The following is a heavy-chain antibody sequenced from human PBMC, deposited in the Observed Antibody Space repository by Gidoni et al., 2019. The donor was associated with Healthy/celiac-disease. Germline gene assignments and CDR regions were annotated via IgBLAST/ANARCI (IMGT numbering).Heavy chain of an antibody. CDR1: GGSISSGSYY. D-gene: IGHD1-26*01. V-gene: IGHV4-61*02. CDR2: IYTSGST. Sequence: QVQLQESGPGRVKPSQTLSPTGTVSGGSISSGSYYWGWIRQPAGKGLVWIGRIYTSGSTNYNPSLKSRVTMSVDTSKNQFSLKLSSVTAADTAVYYCAREGAGAPGDYWGQGTLVTVSS. CDR3: AREGAGAPGDY. J-gene: IGHJ4*02.